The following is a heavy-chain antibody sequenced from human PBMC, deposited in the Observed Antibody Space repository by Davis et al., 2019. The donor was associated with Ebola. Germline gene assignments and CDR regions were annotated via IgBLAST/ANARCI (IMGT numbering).Heavy chain of an antibody. D-gene: IGHD5-12*01. J-gene: IGHJ5*02. V-gene: IGHV4-59*01. CDR3: ARAQGYRSWFDP. CDR1: GGSISSYY. CDR2: IYYSGST. Sequence: MPSETLSLTCTVSGGSISSYYWSWIRQPPGKGLEWLGYIYYSGSTNYNPSLKSRVTISVDTSKNQFSLKLSSVTAADTAVYYCARAQGYRSWFDPWGQGTLVTVSS.